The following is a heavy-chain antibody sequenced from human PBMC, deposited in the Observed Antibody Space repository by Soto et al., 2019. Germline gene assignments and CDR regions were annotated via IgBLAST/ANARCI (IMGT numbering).Heavy chain of an antibody. Sequence: SETLSLTCTVSGGSIDTYYWSWIRQPPGKGLEWIGYIYYSGSTNYNPSLKSRVTMSVDTSKNQFSLKLSSVTAADTAVYYCARDLKEYCSDGKCNWFDPWGQGTLVTVSS. CDR3: ARDLKEYCSDGKCNWFDP. CDR1: GGSIDTYY. V-gene: IGHV4-59*01. J-gene: IGHJ5*02. CDR2: IYYSGST. D-gene: IGHD2-15*01.